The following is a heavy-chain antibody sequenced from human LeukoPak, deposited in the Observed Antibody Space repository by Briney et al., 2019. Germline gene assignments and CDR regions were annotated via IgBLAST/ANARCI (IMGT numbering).Heavy chain of an antibody. CDR2: INSDGSST. J-gene: IGHJ6*02. Sequence: GGSLRLSCAASGFTFSSYWMHWVRQAPGKGLVWASRINSDGSSTSYADSVKGRFTISRDNAKNTLYLQMNSLRAEDTAVYYCARALYYYDSSGYYYYYGMDVWGQGTTVTVSS. CDR3: ARALYYYDSSGYYYYYGMDV. D-gene: IGHD3-22*01. V-gene: IGHV3-74*01. CDR1: GFTFSSYW.